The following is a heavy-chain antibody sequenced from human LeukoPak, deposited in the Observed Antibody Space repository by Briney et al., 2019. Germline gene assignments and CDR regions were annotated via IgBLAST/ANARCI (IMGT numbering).Heavy chain of an antibody. CDR2: IYYSGST. CDR3: ARVRSVYSSPSNLGRHFDS. V-gene: IGHV4-59*01. CDR1: GGSISSYY. Sequence: NPSETLSLTCTVSGGSISSYYWSWIRQPPGKGLEWIGYIYYSGSTNYNPSLKSRVTISVDTSKNQFSLKLNSVTAADTAVYYCARVRSVYSSPSNLGRHFDSWGQGTLVTVSS. J-gene: IGHJ4*02. D-gene: IGHD6-6*01.